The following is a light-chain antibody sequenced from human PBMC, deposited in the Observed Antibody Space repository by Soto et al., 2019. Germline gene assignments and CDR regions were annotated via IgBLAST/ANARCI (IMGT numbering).Light chain of an antibody. CDR2: AAS. CDR1: QSVTSN. CDR3: QQYIDWPPTST. J-gene: IGKJ2*01. V-gene: IGKV3-15*01. Sequence: EIVMTQSPATLSVSPGERVTLSCRASQSVTSNLAWYQQKPGQAPRLLIYAASTRATGIPARFSGSGSGTDFTLAISSLQSEDFAVYYCQQYIDWPPTSTFGQGTKLEIK.